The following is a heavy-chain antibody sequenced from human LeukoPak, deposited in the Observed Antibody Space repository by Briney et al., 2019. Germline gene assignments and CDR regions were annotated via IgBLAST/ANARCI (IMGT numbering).Heavy chain of an antibody. J-gene: IGHJ5*02. CDR1: GFTFSDYY. V-gene: IGHV3-11*06. CDR2: ISSSSYT. Sequence: GGSLRLSCAASGFTFSDYYMSWIRQAPGKGLEWVSYISSSSYTNYADSVKGRFTISKDNAKNSLYLQMNSLRAEDTAVYYCARDGGVVSYDSSGSYFDPWGQGTLVTVSS. D-gene: IGHD3-22*01. CDR3: ARDGGVVSYDSSGSYFDP.